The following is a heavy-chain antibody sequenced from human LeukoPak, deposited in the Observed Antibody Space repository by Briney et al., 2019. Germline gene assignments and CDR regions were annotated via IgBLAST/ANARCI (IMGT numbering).Heavy chain of an antibody. J-gene: IGHJ3*02. D-gene: IGHD2-21*01. CDR2: MNPNSGNT. CDR3: ATTVVVIATDAFDI. Sequence: GASVKVSCKASGYTFTSYDINWVRQATGQGLEWMGWMNPNSGNTGYAQKFQGRVTMTEDTSTDTAYMELSSLRSEDTAVYYCATTVVVIATDAFDIWGQGTMVTVSS. V-gene: IGHV1-8*02. CDR1: GYTFTSYD.